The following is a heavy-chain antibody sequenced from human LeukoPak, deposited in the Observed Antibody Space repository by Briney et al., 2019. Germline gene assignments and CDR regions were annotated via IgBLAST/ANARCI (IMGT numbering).Heavy chain of an antibody. CDR3: AKGNYYDSSGYYRYYFDY. D-gene: IGHD3-22*01. CDR2: IEDDGGEK. J-gene: IGHJ4*02. CDR1: GFTYSSYW. Sequence: GGSLRLSCAASGFTYSSYWMSWVRQAPGKGLEWVANIEDDGGEKYYVDSVKGRFSISRDNARNSLYLQMNSLRAEDTAVYYCAKGNYYDSSGYYRYYFDYWGQGTLVTVSS. V-gene: IGHV3-7*03.